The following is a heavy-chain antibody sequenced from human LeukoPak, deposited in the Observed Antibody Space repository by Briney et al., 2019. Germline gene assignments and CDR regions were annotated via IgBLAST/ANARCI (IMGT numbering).Heavy chain of an antibody. CDR2: VHYDGSKI. J-gene: IGHJ6*03. V-gene: IGHV3-30*02. CDR3: AKDQVPMDV. CDR1: GFTFSSYW. Sequence: GGSLRLSCAAFGFTFSSYWMSWVRQAPGKGLEWVAYVHYDGSKIYYTDSVKGRFTISRDNSKHTAYLQMSSLTTDDTGVYYCAKDQVPMDVWGKGTTVTVSS.